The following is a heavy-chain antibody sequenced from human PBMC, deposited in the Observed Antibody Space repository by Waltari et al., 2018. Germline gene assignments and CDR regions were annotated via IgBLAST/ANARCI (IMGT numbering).Heavy chain of an antibody. Sequence: QITLKESGPTLVKPTQTLTLTCTFSGFSLSTSGVGVGWIRQPPGKALEWLALIYWDDDKRYSPSLKSRLTITKDTSKNQVVLTMTNMDPVDTATYYCAHRGGRSVQLWLQSFDYWGQGTLVTVSS. V-gene: IGHV2-5*02. J-gene: IGHJ4*02. CDR2: IYWDDDK. D-gene: IGHD5-18*01. CDR1: GFSLSTSGVG. CDR3: AHRGGRSVQLWLQSFDY.